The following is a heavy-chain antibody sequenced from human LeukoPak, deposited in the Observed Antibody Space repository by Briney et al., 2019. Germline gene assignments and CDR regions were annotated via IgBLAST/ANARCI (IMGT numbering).Heavy chain of an antibody. CDR2: IIPIFGTA. CDR1: GGTFSSYA. J-gene: IGHJ6*03. V-gene: IGHV1-69*13. D-gene: IGHD2-15*01. Sequence: SVKVSCKASGGTFSSYAISWVRQAPGQGLEWMGGIIPIFGTANYAQKFQGRVTITADESTSTAYMELSSLRSEDTAVYCCARDLGEYCSGGSCYRPDFIHYYYYMDVWGKGTTVTVSS. CDR3: ARDLGEYCSGGSCYRPDFIHYYYYMDV.